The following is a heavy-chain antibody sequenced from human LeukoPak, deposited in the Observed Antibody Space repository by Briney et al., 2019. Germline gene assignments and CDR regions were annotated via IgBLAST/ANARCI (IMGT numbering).Heavy chain of an antibody. CDR2: IYTSGST. V-gene: IGHV4-4*07. D-gene: IGHD3-22*01. J-gene: IGHJ4*02. CDR3: ARVYDSSGYYLYYFDY. Sequence: SETLSLTCTVSGGSISSYYWSWIRQPAGKGLEWIGRIYTSGSTNYNPSLKSRVTMSVDTSKNQFSLKLSSVTAADTAVYYCARVYDSSGYYLYYFDYWGQGTLVTVSS. CDR1: GGSISSYY.